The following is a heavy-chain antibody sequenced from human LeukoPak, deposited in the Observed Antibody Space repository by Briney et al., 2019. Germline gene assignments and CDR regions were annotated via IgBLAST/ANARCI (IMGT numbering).Heavy chain of an antibody. V-gene: IGHV1-69*06. CDR2: IIPIFGTA. CDR1: GGTFSSYA. Sequence: ASVKVSCKASGGTFSSYAIRWVRQAPGQGLEWMGGIIPIFGTANYAQKFQGRVTITADKSTSTAYMELSSLRSEDTAVYYCARDRVSASSNHAFDIWGQGTMVTVSS. CDR3: ARDRVSASSNHAFDI. D-gene: IGHD2-2*01. J-gene: IGHJ3*02.